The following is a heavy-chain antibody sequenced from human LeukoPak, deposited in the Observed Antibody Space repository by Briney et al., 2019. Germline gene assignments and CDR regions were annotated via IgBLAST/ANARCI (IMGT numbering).Heavy chain of an antibody. Sequence: GGSLRLSCAASGFTFSSYGMSWVRQAPGKGLEWVSAISGSGGSTNYADSVKGRFTISRDNSKNTLYLQMNSLRTEDTAVYYCAQVLDCGGDCYSGLDAFDIWGQGTMVTVSS. CDR2: ISGSGGST. J-gene: IGHJ3*02. D-gene: IGHD2-21*02. CDR3: AQVLDCGGDCYSGLDAFDI. CDR1: GFTFSSYG. V-gene: IGHV3-23*01.